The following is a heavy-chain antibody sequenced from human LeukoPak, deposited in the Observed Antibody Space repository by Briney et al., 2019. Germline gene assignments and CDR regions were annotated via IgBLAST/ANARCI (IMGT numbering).Heavy chain of an antibody. D-gene: IGHD2-15*01. Sequence: GGSLRLSCAASGFTVSSNYMSWVRQAPGKGLEWVSVIYSGGSTYYADSVKGRFTISRHNSKNTPYLQMNSLRAEDTAVYYCAATTDIVVVVAASPPYFDYWGQGTLVTVSS. V-gene: IGHV3-53*04. CDR3: AATTDIVVVVAASPPYFDY. J-gene: IGHJ4*02. CDR1: GFTVSSNY. CDR2: IYSGGST.